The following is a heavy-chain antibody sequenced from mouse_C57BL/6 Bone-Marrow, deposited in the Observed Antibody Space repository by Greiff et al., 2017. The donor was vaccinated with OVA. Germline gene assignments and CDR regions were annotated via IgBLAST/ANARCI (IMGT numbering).Heavy chain of an antibody. CDR2: IYPRSGNT. V-gene: IGHV1-81*01. Sequence: QVQLQQSGAELARPGASVKLSCKASGYTFTSYGISWVKQRTGQGLEWIGEIYPRSGNTYYNEKFKGKATLTADKASSTAYIELRCLTSEDSAVYFCARELRSFAYWGQGTLVTVSA. D-gene: IGHD1-1*01. J-gene: IGHJ3*01. CDR1: GYTFTSYG. CDR3: ARELRSFAY.